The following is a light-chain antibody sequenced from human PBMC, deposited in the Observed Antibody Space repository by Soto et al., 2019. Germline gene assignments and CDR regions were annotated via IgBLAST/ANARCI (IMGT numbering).Light chain of an antibody. Sequence: QSALTQPASVSGSPGQSITISCTGTSSDVGSNNFVSWYQQHPGRAPKLIIYEVTNRPSGVSNRFSGSKSGNTASLSISGLQTDDEADYYCSSYTGVITYVFGNGTKVTVL. V-gene: IGLV2-14*01. CDR1: SSDVGSNNF. CDR3: SSYTGVITYV. J-gene: IGLJ1*01. CDR2: EVT.